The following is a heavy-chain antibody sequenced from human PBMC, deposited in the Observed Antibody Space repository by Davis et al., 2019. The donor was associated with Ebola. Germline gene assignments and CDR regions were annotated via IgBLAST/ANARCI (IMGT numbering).Heavy chain of an antibody. D-gene: IGHD2-21*02. Sequence: GESLKISCAASGFTFSRYGMHWVRQAPGKGLEWVALISYDGSNTYYADSMQGRFTISRDNSKNTLYLHVSSLVTEDTAIYYCAGGHCGPGCFTEALNIWGRGTMVTVSS. CDR1: GFTFSRYG. CDR3: AGGHCGPGCFTEALNI. J-gene: IGHJ3*02. CDR2: ISYDGSNT. V-gene: IGHV3-30*03.